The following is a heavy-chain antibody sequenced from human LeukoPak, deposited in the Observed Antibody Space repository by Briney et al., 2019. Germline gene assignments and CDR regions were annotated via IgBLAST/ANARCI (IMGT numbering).Heavy chain of an antibody. V-gene: IGHV4-30-4*01. J-gene: IGHJ4*02. CDR2: IYYSGST. D-gene: IGHD2-15*01. Sequence: SQTLSLTCTVSGGSISCGVYYWIWIRQPPGKGLEWIGYIYYSGSTYYNPSLKSRVTISVDTSKNQFSLKLSSVTAADTAVYYCASLSGGSHRIDYWGQGTLVTVSS. CDR1: GGSISCGVYY. CDR3: ASLSGGSHRIDY.